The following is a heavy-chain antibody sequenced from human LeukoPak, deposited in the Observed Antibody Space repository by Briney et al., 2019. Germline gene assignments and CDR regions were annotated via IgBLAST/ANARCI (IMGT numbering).Heavy chain of an antibody. J-gene: IGHJ4*02. CDR2: ISYDGSNK. D-gene: IGHD1-14*01. Sequence: GGSLRLSCAASGFTFSSYAMHWVRQAPGKGLEWVAVISYDGSNKYYADSVKGRFTISRDNSKNTLYLQMNSLRAEDTAAYYCARGISVKEPGNYWGQGTLVTVSS. CDR3: ARGISVKEPGNY. V-gene: IGHV3-30*04. CDR1: GFTFSSYA.